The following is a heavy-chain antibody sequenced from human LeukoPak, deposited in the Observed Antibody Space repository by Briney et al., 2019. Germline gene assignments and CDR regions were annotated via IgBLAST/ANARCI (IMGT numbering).Heavy chain of an antibody. J-gene: IGHJ4*02. D-gene: IGHD2-2*01. CDR2: IRSDGSDT. Sequence: PGGSLRLSCAASGFTFSDTWMHWVRQAPGEGLVWVSRIRSDGSDTRYAESVKGRFTISRDNAKNTLYLQMNSLRAEDTAVYYCARDWSHAIDYWGQGTLVTVSS. V-gene: IGHV3-74*01. CDR3: ARDWSHAIDY. CDR1: GFTFSDTW.